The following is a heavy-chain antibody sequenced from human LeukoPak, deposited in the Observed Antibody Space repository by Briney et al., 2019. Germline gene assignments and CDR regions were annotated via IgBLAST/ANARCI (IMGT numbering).Heavy chain of an antibody. CDR1: GYTFTGYY. CDR2: INPHSGGT. Sequence: ASVKVSCKASGYTFTGYYMHWVRQAPGQGLEWMGWINPHSGGTIYAQNFQGRVTMTRDTSISTAYMELSRLRSDDTAVYYCARDRIVVGPAAMRGYYYYGMDVWGQGTTVTVSS. V-gene: IGHV1-2*02. D-gene: IGHD2-2*01. CDR3: ARDRIVVGPAAMRGYYYYGMDV. J-gene: IGHJ6*02.